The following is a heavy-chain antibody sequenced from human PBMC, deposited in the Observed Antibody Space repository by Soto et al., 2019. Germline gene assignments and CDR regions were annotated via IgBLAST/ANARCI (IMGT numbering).Heavy chain of an antibody. J-gene: IGHJ6*02. CDR3: AKLLHGIEGGVGV. V-gene: IGHV3-23*01. Sequence: XVSLRLSCAASGFTFSSYAMSWVRQAPGKGLEWVSAISGSGGSTYYADSVKGRFTISRDNSKNTLYLQMNSLRAEDTAVYYCAKLLHGIEGGVGVWGQGTTVTVSS. D-gene: IGHD1-26*01. CDR1: GFTFSSYA. CDR2: ISGSGGST.